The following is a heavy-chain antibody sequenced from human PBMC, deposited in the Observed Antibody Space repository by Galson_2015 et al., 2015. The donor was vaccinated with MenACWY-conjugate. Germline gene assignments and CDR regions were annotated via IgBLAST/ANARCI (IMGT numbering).Heavy chain of an antibody. Sequence: SLRLSCAASGFTFGNYWMTWVRQAPGQGLEWVGRIKSRIAGGTTDYAAPMEGRFTISRDDSQNTLYLEMNSLKTEDTAVYFCATGSWFEFWGQGTLVTVSS. CDR2: IKSRIAGGTT. J-gene: IGHJ4*02. CDR1: GFTFGNYW. V-gene: IGHV3-15*01. CDR3: ATGSWFEF.